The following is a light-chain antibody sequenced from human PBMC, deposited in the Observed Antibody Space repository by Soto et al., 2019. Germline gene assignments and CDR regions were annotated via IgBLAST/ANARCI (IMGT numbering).Light chain of an antibody. J-gene: IGKJ1*01. CDR1: QTISSW. CDR3: QHYNSYSEA. V-gene: IGKV1-5*03. Sequence: DIQMTQSPSTLSGSVGDRVTITCRASQTISSWLAWYQQKPGKAPKLLIYKAFTLKSGVPSRFSGSGSGTELTLTISSLQPDDFATYYCQHYNSYSEAFGQGTKVELK. CDR2: KAF.